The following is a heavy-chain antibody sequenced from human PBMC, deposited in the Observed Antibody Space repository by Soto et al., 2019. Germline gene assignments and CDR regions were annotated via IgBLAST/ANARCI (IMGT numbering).Heavy chain of an antibody. D-gene: IGHD6-6*01. Sequence: PSETLCLTWTGSGGSVSSGCYYWSWIRHPPGKGLEWIGYIYYSGSTNYNPSLKSRVTISVDTSKNQFSLKLSSVTAADTAVYYCARDSLGSSAETYYYYYGMDVWGQGTTVT. J-gene: IGHJ6*02. CDR3: ARDSLGSSAETYYYYYGMDV. CDR1: GGSVSSGCYY. V-gene: IGHV4-61*01. CDR2: IYYSGST.